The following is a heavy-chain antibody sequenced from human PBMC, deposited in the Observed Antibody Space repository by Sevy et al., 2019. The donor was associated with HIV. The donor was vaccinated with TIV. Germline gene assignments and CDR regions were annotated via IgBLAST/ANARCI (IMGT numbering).Heavy chain of an antibody. CDR3: ARGKSGYGYALNY. V-gene: IGHV3-66*01. J-gene: IGHJ4*02. CDR2: IHSDDNT. D-gene: IGHD5-18*01. CDR1: GFTVNSNY. Sequence: GGSLRLSCAASGFTVNSNYMTWVRQAPGKGLEGVSVIHSDDNTYHADSVKDRFTISRDNFKNTLYLHMSSLSAEDTAVYYCARGKSGYGYALNYWGQGTLVTVSS.